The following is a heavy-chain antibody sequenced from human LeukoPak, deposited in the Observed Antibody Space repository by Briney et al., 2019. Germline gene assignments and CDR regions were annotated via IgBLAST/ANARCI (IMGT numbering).Heavy chain of an antibody. D-gene: IGHD2-15*01. CDR2: IYYSGST. V-gene: IGHV4-31*03. J-gene: IGHJ4*02. Sequence: KPSETLSLTCTVSGGSISSGGYYWSWIRQHPGKGLEWIVYIYYSGSTYYNPSLKSRVTISVDTSKNQFSLKLSSVTAADTAVYYCAGGTLGRIRYFDYWGQGTLVTVSS. CDR3: AGGTLGRIRYFDY. CDR1: GGSISSGGYY.